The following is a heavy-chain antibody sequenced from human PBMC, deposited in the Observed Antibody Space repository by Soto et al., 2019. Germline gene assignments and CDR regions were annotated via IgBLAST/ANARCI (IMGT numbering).Heavy chain of an antibody. Sequence: GGALRLFCVASGFSFSPFAMSWVRQAPGKGVEGVSRIACRGREGYYADSVRGRFTISNDNSSDTLLLPVNSLRDDATAAYFGATDLSEPDDFGDDWAPFDYWGRRTHVTVSP. V-gene: IGHV3-23*01. CDR1: GFSFSPFA. CDR2: IACRGREG. D-gene: IGHD4-17*01. CDR3: ATDLSEPDDFGDDWAPFDY. J-gene: IGHJ4*02.